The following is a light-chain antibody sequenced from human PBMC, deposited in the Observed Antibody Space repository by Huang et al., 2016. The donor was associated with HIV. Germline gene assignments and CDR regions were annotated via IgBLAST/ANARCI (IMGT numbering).Light chain of an antibody. J-gene: IGKJ4*01. V-gene: IGKV2-30*02. CDR3: MQGTHWPLT. CDR1: QSLLHSDGNTY. Sequence: DVVMTQSPLSLPVTLGQPASISCRSSQSLLHSDGNTYLIWLQQRPGHSPRRLIYKVSNRDSGVPDRFSGGGSGSDFTLRISRVEPEDVGVYYCMQGTHWPLTFGGGTKVEIK. CDR2: KVS.